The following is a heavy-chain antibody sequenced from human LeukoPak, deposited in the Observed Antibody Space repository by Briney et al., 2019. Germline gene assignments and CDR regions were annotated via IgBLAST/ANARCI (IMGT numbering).Heavy chain of an antibody. Sequence: GGSLRLSCAASGFTFSDYYMSWIRQAPGKGLEGVSYISSSGSTIYYADSVKGRFTISRDNAKNSLYLQMNSLRAEDTAVYYCGLGSGSYYNVDYFDYWGQGTLVTVSS. D-gene: IGHD3-10*01. CDR3: GLGSGSYYNVDYFDY. CDR1: GFTFSDYY. V-gene: IGHV3-11*01. CDR2: ISSSGSTI. J-gene: IGHJ4*02.